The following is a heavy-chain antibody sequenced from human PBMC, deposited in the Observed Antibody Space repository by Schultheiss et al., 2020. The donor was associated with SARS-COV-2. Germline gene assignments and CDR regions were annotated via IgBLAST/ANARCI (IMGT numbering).Heavy chain of an antibody. J-gene: IGHJ3*02. D-gene: IGHD3-9*01. Sequence: SQTLSLTCTVSGGSISSYYWSWIRQPPGKGLEWIGSMFYSGSTYYNPSLKSRVIISVDTSKNQFSLKLSSVTAADTAVYYCASDVEDDVLTGVFDMWGQGTMVTVSS. CDR2: MFYSGST. V-gene: IGHV4-59*08. CDR1: GGSISSYY. CDR3: ASDVEDDVLTGVFDM.